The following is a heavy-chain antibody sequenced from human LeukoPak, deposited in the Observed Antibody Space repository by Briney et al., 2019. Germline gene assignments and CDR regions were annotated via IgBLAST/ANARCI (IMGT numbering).Heavy chain of an antibody. CDR3: ARQPRDGYNYVGDDAFDI. CDR2: IYYSGST. D-gene: IGHD5-24*01. Sequence: PSETLSLTCTVSGGSISSSSYYWGWIRQPPGKGLEWIGSIYYSGSTYYNPSLKSRVTISVDTSKNQFSLKLSSVTAADTAVYYCARQPRDGYNYVGDDAFDIWGQGTMVTVSS. CDR1: GGSISSSSYY. V-gene: IGHV4-39*01. J-gene: IGHJ3*02.